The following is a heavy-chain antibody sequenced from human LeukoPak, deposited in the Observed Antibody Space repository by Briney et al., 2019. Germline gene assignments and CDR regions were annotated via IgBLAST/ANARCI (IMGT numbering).Heavy chain of an antibody. D-gene: IGHD2-15*01. V-gene: IGHV4-4*07. CDR2: IYSSGST. J-gene: IGHJ6*02. CDR1: GGSISDYY. CDR3: ARDFPHGSGRYFYEGMDV. Sequence: SETLSLTCTVSGGSISDYYWSWIRQPAGKGLEWIGHIYSSGSTYCNPSLKSRVTMSVDMSKNQFSLKLSSVTAADTVVYYCARDFPHGSGRYFYEGMDVWGQGTTVTVSS.